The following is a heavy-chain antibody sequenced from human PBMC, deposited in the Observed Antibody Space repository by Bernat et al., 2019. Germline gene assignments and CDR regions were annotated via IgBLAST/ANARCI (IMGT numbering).Heavy chain of an antibody. D-gene: IGHD3-22*01. CDR1: GDSIRSSY. V-gene: IGHV4-59*08. CDR2: IYGSVST. CDR3: ARRPVSDSSTREANWFDP. Sequence: QVQLQESGPGLVKPSETLTLTCTVSGDSIRSSYWNWIRQPPGKELEWIGYIYGSVSTHYNSSFESRLTISVDTSKNQFSLKLASVTAADTAVYYCARRPVSDSSTREANWFDPWGQGSPVIVSS. J-gene: IGHJ5*02.